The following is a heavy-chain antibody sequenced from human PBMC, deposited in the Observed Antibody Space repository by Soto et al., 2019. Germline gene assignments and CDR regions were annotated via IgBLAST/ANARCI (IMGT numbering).Heavy chain of an antibody. J-gene: IGHJ2*01. CDR3: ARAVYGGNSGSWDSDL. D-gene: IGHD4-17*01. CDR2: ISAYNGNT. Sequence: QAQLEQSGPEVKKPGASVNVSCKASGYTFSSYSISWVRQAPGQGLEWMGWISAYNGNTNYAQKLKGKVTMTRDTYTKIVNMELRSLTSDDTAVYYCARAVYGGNSGSWDSDLWGRGTLVTVSS. V-gene: IGHV1-18*01. CDR1: GYTFSSYS.